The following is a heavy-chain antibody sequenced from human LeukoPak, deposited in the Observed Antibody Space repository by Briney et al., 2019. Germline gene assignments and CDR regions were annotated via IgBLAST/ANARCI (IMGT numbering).Heavy chain of an antibody. V-gene: IGHV1-46*01. D-gene: IGHD5-18*01. CDR1: GYTFTSYY. J-gene: IGHJ4*02. CDR3: ARDPTGYSYGYYFDY. Sequence: ASVKVSCKASGYTFTSYYMHWVRQAPGQGLEWMGINNPSGGSTSYAQKFQGRVTMTRDTSTSTVYMELSSLRSEDTAVYYCARDPTGYSYGYYFDYWGQGTLVTVSS. CDR2: NNPSGGST.